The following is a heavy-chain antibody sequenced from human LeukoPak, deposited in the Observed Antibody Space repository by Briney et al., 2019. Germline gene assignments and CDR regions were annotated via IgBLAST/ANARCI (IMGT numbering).Heavy chain of an antibody. D-gene: IGHD4-17*01. CDR2: IYTNGNT. CDR3: VYGDYPLTY. J-gene: IGHJ4*02. CDR1: GLTVTNNY. Sequence: PGGSLRLSCVASGLTVTNNYWNWVRQPPGKGPERISLIYTNGNTQYADSVKGRFTFSRDISKNTLYLQMNSLRVEDTGVYYCVYGDYPLTYWGQGTLVSVSS. V-gene: IGHV3-66*01.